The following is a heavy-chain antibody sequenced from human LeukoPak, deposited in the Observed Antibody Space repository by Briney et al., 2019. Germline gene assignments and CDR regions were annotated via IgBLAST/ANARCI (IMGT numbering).Heavy chain of an antibody. D-gene: IGHD3-10*01. CDR2: INQRGSS. Sequence: SETLSLTCAVYGGSLSDYFWNWVRQPPGRGLEWIGEINQRGSSTYNPSLKSRVTMSVDTSKNQLSLKMTSVTAADTAVYYCASIHQVRGSHTFDIWGQGTMVTVSS. CDR3: ASIHQVRGSHTFDI. CDR1: GGSLSDYF. V-gene: IGHV4-34*01. J-gene: IGHJ3*02.